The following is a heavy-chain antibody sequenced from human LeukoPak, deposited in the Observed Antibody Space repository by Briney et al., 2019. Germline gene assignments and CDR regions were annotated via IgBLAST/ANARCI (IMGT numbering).Heavy chain of an antibody. Sequence: SETLSLTCTVSGGSISSSSYYWGWIRQPPGKGLEWIGSIYYSGSTYYNPSLKSRVTMSVDTSKNQFSLKLSSVTAADTAVYYCARAAGDSPPYYYYMDVWGKGTTVTVSS. D-gene: IGHD3-10*01. V-gene: IGHV4-39*07. CDR2: IYYSGST. CDR3: ARAAGDSPPYYYYMDV. J-gene: IGHJ6*03. CDR1: GGSISSSSYY.